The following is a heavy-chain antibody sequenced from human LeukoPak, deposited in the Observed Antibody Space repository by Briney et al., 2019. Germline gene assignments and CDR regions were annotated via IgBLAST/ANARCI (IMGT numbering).Heavy chain of an antibody. Sequence: SETLSLTCTVSGYSISSGYYWGWIRQPPGKGLEWIGSIYHSGSTYYNPSLKSRVTISVDTSKNQFSLKLSSVTAADTAVYYCARDDAATTGKFDYWGQGTLVTVSS. CDR2: IYHSGST. CDR1: GYSISSGYY. D-gene: IGHD1-1*01. V-gene: IGHV4-38-2*02. CDR3: ARDDAATTGKFDY. J-gene: IGHJ4*02.